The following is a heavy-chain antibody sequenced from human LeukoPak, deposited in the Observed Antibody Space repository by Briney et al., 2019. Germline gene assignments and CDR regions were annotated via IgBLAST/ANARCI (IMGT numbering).Heavy chain of an antibody. J-gene: IGHJ4*02. CDR3: ARDEIPAAGPANFDY. CDR2: IYHSGST. D-gene: IGHD6-13*01. Sequence: SETLSLTCAVSGGSISSGGYSWSWIRQPPGKGLEWIGYIYHSGSTYYNPSLKSRVTISVDRSKNQFSLKLSSVTAADTAVYYCARDEIPAAGPANFDYWGQGTLVTVSS. V-gene: IGHV4-30-2*02. CDR1: GGSISSGGYS.